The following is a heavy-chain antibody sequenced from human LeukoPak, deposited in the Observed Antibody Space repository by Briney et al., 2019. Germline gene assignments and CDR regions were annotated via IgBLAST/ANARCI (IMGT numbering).Heavy chain of an antibody. D-gene: IGHD3-3*01. V-gene: IGHV3-30*02. J-gene: IGHJ4*02. Sequence: GGSLRLSCAASGFTFSSYGMHWIRQAPGKGLEWVAFIRYDGSNKYYADSVKGRFTISRDNSKNTLYLQMNSLRAEDTAVYYCAKDPEGPFYDFWSGSTPFDHWGQGPLVTVSP. CDR1: GFTFSSYG. CDR2: IRYDGSNK. CDR3: AKDPEGPFYDFWSGSTPFDH.